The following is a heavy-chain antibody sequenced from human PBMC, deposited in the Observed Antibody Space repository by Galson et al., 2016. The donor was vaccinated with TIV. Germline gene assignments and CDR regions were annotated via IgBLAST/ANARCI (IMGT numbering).Heavy chain of an antibody. CDR1: GYSLTSSA. D-gene: IGHD4-17*01. V-gene: IGHV7-4-1*02. Sequence: SVKVSCKASGYSLTSSAMNWVRQAPGQGLEWMGWINTRNGNPTYAQGFTGRFVFSLDASVSTAYLQTNSLKPEDTAVYYCARSGDYSYYFYYMDVWAKGTTVTVSS. CDR2: INTRNGNP. CDR3: ARSGDYSYYFYYMDV. J-gene: IGHJ6*03.